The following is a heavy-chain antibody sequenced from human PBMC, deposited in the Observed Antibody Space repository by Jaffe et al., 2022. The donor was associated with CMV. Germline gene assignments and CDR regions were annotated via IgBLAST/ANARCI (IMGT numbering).Heavy chain of an antibody. D-gene: IGHD3-3*01. J-gene: IGHJ4*02. CDR2: ISSSSSYT. Sequence: QVQLVESGGGLVKPGGSLRLSCAASGFTFSDYYMSWIRQAPGKGLEWVSYISSSSSYTNYADSVKGRFTISRDNAKNSLYLQMNSLRAEDTAVYYCARDLTHRSGYWGRGYFDYWGQGTLVTVSS. V-gene: IGHV3-11*06. CDR1: GFTFSDYY. CDR3: ARDLTHRSGYWGRGYFDY.